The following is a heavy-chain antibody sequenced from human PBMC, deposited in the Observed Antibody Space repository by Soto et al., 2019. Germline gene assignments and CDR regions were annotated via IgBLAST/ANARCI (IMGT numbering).Heavy chain of an antibody. Sequence: GASVKVSCKTSGGTFSRYAITWVRQAPGQGLEWMGGIIPILGSANYAQKFQDRVTITADESTSTTYMELSSLRSEDAAVYYCAARERVDAFDLCGRGTMVTVSS. CDR3: AARERVDAFDL. CDR1: GGTFSRYA. CDR2: IIPILGSA. J-gene: IGHJ3*01. D-gene: IGHD1-26*01. V-gene: IGHV1-69*13.